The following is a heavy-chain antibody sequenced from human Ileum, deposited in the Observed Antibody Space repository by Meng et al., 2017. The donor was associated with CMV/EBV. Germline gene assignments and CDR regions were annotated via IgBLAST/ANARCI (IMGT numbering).Heavy chain of an antibody. CDR3: ARADCSSTSCYFKVGYYYGMDV. CDR2: ISSSSSYI. D-gene: IGHD2-2*01. Sequence: ETLSLTCAASGFTFSSYSMNWVRQAPGKGLEWVSSISSSSSYIYYADSVKGRFTISRDNAKNSLYLQMNSLRAEDTAVYYCARADCSSTSCYFKVGYYYGMDVWGQGTTVTVSS. CDR1: GFTFSSYS. V-gene: IGHV3-21*01. J-gene: IGHJ6*02.